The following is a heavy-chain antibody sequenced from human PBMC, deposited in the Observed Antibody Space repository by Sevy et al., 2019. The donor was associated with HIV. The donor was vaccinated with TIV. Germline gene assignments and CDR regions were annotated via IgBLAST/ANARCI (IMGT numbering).Heavy chain of an antibody. CDR1: VFTISYYW. Sequence: GGSLRLSCAASVFTISYYWMNWVRQTPGKGLEWVAKIKQDGSEKYYVDSVKGRFTISRDNAKSSLYLQMNSLRAEDTAVYYCARDCGSTSCSTWGQGSLVTVSS. CDR3: ARDCGSTSCST. CDR2: IKQDGSEK. D-gene: IGHD2-2*01. J-gene: IGHJ4*02. V-gene: IGHV3-7*01.